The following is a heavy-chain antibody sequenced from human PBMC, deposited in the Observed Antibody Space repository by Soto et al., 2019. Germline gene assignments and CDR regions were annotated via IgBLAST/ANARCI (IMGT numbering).Heavy chain of an antibody. CDR1: GYTFTGYY. V-gene: IGHV1-2*02. CDR3: ARVEWSYYDFWSGYYSPGGHYYYGMDV. CDR2: INPNSGGT. D-gene: IGHD3-3*01. Sequence: GASVKVSCKASGYTFTGYYMHWVRQAPGQGLEWMGWINPNSGGTNYAQKFQGRVTMTRDTSISTAYMELSRLRSDDTAVYYCARVEWSYYDFWSGYYSPGGHYYYGMDVWGQGTTVTVSS. J-gene: IGHJ6*02.